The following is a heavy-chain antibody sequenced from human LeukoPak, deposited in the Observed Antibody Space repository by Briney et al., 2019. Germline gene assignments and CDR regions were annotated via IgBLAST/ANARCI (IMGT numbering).Heavy chain of an antibody. Sequence: GGSLRLSCAASGFTFDDYAMHWVRQAPGKGLEWVSGISWNSGSIGYADSVKGRFTISRDNAKNSLYLQMNSLRVEDTAVYYCARDPLAYWYFDLWGRGTLVTVSS. CDR3: ARDPLAYWYFDL. V-gene: IGHV3-9*01. CDR2: ISWNSGSI. CDR1: GFTFDDYA. J-gene: IGHJ2*01. D-gene: IGHD2-21*01.